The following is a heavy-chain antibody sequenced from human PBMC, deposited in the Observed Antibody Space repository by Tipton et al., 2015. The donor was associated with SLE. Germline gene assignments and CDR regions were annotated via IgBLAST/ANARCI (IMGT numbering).Heavy chain of an antibody. J-gene: IGHJ3*02. Sequence: SLRLSCAASGFTFSSYGMHWVRQAPGKGLEWVAFIRYDGSNKYYADSVKGRFTISRDNSKNTLYLQMNSLRAEDTAVYYCAKEGGGNSNAFDIWGQGTMVTVSS. CDR1: GFTFSSYG. CDR3: AKEGGGNSNAFDI. CDR2: IRYDGSNK. D-gene: IGHD4-23*01. V-gene: IGHV3-30*02.